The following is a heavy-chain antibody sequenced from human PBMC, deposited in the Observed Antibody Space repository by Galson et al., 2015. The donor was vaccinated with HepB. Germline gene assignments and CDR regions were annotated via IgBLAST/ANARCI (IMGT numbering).Heavy chain of an antibody. J-gene: IGHJ6*02. Sequence: SLRLSCAASGFTFSNYDMHWVRHTTGKGLEWVSVIGTAGDTSYAGSVKGRFTISRENAKHSLYLQMGSLRAGDTAVYYCARAAMVNYYYYYGMDVWGQGTTVTVSS. CDR3: ARAAMVNYYYYYGMDV. D-gene: IGHD5-18*01. CDR1: GFTFSNYD. V-gene: IGHV3-13*01. CDR2: IGTAGDT.